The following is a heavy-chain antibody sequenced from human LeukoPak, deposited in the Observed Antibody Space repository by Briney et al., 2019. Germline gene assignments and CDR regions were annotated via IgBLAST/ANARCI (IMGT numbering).Heavy chain of an antibody. V-gene: IGHV1-2*02. J-gene: IGHJ6*02. D-gene: IGHD6-13*01. Sequence: ASVKVSCKASGYTFTGYYMHWVRQAPGQGLEWMGWINPNSGGTNYARKFQGRVTMTRDTSISTAYVELSRLRSDDTAVYYCAKSTQQLVTYYYYGMDVWGQGTTVTVSS. CDR3: AKSTQQLVTYYYYGMDV. CDR2: INPNSGGT. CDR1: GYTFTGYY.